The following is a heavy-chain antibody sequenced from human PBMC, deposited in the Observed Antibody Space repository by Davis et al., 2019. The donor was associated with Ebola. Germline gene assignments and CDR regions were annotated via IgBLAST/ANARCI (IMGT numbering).Heavy chain of an antibody. V-gene: IGHV1-3*01. CDR2: INGGNGDT. CDR3: AREVDGYNWNYFDY. CDR1: GYTFTSYA. J-gene: IGHJ4*02. D-gene: IGHD5-24*01. Sequence: AASVKVSCKASGYTFTSYAMHWVRQAPGQRLEWMGWINGGNGDTKYSQKFQGRVTMTRDTSTSTVYMELSSLRSEDTAVYYCAREVDGYNWNYFDYWGQGTLVTVSS.